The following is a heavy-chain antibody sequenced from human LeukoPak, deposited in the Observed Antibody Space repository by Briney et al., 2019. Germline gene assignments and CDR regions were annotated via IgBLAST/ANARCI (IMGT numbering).Heavy chain of an antibody. D-gene: IGHD1-26*01. V-gene: IGHV3-11*01. Sequence: GGSLRLSCAASGFTFSDCFMSWIRQAPGKGLERVSYISSSGSTIYYADSVKGRFTISRDNAKNSLYLQMNSLRAEDTAVYYCARGGIVGATTHAFDIWGQGTMVTVSS. CDR3: ARGGIVGATTHAFDI. CDR1: GFTFSDCF. CDR2: ISSSGSTI. J-gene: IGHJ3*02.